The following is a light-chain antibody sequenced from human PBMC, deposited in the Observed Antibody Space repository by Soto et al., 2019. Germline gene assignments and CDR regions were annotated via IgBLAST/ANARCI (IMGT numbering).Light chain of an antibody. CDR1: QTISGTY. CDR3: QQYGRSPTWT. Sequence: EIVFTQSPGTLSLSPGERATLSCRASQTISGTYLAWYQQKPGQAPRLLIYSSSSRAAGVSDRFSGSGSGTDFSLTISRLEPEDFAMYYCQQYGRSPTWTFGQGTKVDIK. CDR2: SSS. V-gene: IGKV3-20*01. J-gene: IGKJ1*01.